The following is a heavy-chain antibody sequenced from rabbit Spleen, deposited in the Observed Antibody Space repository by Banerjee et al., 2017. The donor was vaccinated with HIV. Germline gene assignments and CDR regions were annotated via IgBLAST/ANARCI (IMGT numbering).Heavy chain of an antibody. CDR3: ARTLGGMAL. CDR2: IDADSSGFT. V-gene: IGHV1S40*01. CDR1: GVSFSGDSY. Sequence: QSLEESGGDLVKPGASLTLTCTASGVSFSGDSYMCWVRQAPGKGLEWIACIDADSSGFTYFASWAKGRFTISKTSSTTVTLQMTSLTAADTATYFCARTLGGMALWGQGTLVTVS. J-gene: IGHJ6*01.